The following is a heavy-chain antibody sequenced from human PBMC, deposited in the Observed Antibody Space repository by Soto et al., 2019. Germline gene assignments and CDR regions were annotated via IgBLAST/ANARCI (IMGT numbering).Heavy chain of an antibody. V-gene: IGHV4-59*06. CDR1: DGYIGSYY. CDR2: IYYSGST. Sequence: SEMKCLTCTVSDGYIGSYYGSWISKHPGKGLEWIGYIYYSGSTYYNPSLKSRVTISVDTPKNQFSLKLSSVTAADTALYYCGRVDCYYYYMDVCGKGTTVSVSS. J-gene: IGHJ6*03. CDR3: GRVDCYYYYMDV.